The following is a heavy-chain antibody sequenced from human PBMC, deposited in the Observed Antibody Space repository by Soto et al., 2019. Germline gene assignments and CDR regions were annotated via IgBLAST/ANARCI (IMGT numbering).Heavy chain of an antibody. V-gene: IGHV3-23*01. CDR1: GFTFSNYA. Sequence: VGSLRLSCAASGFTFSNYAMTWVRQGPGKGLEWVSAISGSGGSAYYADSVKGRFTISRDNSKNTLYLQMNSLRADDSGVYYCAKDPYSGVLVPVAIGFDPWGPGTLVTVSS. CDR3: AKDPYSGVLVPVAIGFDP. J-gene: IGHJ5*02. D-gene: IGHD2-2*01. CDR2: ISGSGGSA.